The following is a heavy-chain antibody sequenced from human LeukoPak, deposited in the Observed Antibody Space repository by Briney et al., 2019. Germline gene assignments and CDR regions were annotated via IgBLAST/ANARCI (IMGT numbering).Heavy chain of an antibody. D-gene: IGHD3-10*01. CDR2: IYTGGST. V-gene: IGHV3-66*01. J-gene: IGHJ3*02. CDR1: GFTVSNNY. Sequence: GGSLRLSCAASGFTVSNNYMSWVRQAPGKGLEWVSLIYTGGSTDYADSVKGRFTISRDNSKNTLYLQMNSLRAEDTAVYYCARGNTMIRGVPRGFDIWGQGTMVTVSS. CDR3: ARGNTMIRGVPRGFDI.